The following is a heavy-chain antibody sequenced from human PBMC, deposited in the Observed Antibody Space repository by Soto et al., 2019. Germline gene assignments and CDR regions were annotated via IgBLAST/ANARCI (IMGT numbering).Heavy chain of an antibody. CDR3: ARIPYTRASFDY. CDR2: LSYSGST. D-gene: IGHD3-16*01. J-gene: IGHJ4*02. CDR1: GVSISSVSLSPNY. Sequence: SETLSLTCTVSGVSISSVSLSPNYWGWVRQPPGKGLEYIGSLSYSGSTNYNPSLKSRVSISVDTSENQFSLKPTSVTTADTAVYFCARIPYTRASFDYWGQGALVTVSS. V-gene: IGHV4-61*01.